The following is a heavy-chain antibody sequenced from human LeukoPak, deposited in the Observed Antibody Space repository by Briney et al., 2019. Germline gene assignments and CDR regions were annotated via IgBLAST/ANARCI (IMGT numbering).Heavy chain of an antibody. D-gene: IGHD6-13*01. CDR2: IYYSGST. CDR3: ASGSAVAAAGDY. J-gene: IGHJ4*02. Sequence: SETLSLTCTVSGGSISSNYWNWIRQPPGKGLEWTGYIYYSGSTNYNPSLKSRVTISVDTSKNQFSLRLRSVTAADTAVYYCASGSAVAAAGDYWGQGTLVTVSS. V-gene: IGHV4-59*01. CDR1: GGSISSNY.